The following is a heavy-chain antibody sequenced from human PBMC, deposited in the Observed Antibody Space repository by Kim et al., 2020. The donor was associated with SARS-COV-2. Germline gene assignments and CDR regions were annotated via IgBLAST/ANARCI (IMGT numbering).Heavy chain of an antibody. CDR3: ARGDAFGWFDC. D-gene: IGHD3-10*01. Sequence: TTRYADSVKGRFTISRDNAKNSLYLQMDSLIAEDTDLYYCARGDAFGWFDCWGQGTLVTVSS. V-gene: IGHV3-20*03. J-gene: IGHJ5*01. CDR2: TT.